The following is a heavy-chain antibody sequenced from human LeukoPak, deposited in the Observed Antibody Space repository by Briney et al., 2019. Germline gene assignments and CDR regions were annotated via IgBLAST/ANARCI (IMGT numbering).Heavy chain of an antibody. J-gene: IGHJ6*02. Sequence: GGSLRLSCAASGFTFSSYGMHWVRQAPGKGLEWVAVIWYDGSNKYYADSVKGRFTISRDNSKNTLYLQMNSLRAADTAVYYCARFLVTTGYYYYYGMDVWGQGTTVTVSS. CDR1: GFTFSSYG. CDR2: IWYDGSNK. D-gene: IGHD4-17*01. CDR3: ARFLVTTGYYYYYGMDV. V-gene: IGHV3-33*01.